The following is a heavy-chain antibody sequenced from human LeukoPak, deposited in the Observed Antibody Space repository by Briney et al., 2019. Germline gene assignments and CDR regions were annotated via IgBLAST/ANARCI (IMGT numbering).Heavy chain of an antibody. CDR3: ARDERYDSSGYPFDY. V-gene: IGHV1-2*02. CDR1: GYTLTTYA. CDR2: INPNSGDT. Sequence: ASVKVSCKASGYTLTTYAMNWVRQAPGQGLEWMGWINPNSGDTNYAQKFQGRVTMTRDTSISTAYMELSRLRSDDTAVYYCARDERYDSSGYPFDYWGQGTLVTVSS. J-gene: IGHJ4*02. D-gene: IGHD3-22*01.